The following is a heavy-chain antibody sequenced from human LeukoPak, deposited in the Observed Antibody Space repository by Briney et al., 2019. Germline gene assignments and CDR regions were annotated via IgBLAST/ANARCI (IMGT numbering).Heavy chain of an antibody. CDR2: IYHSGST. Sequence: ASETLSLTCTVSGGSISSGGYSWSWIRQPPGKGLEWIGYIYHSGSTYYNPSLKSRVTISVDRSKNQFSLKLSSVTAADTAVYYCARLDCGGDCYPTYWGQGTLVTVSS. D-gene: IGHD2-21*02. J-gene: IGHJ4*02. CDR3: ARLDCGGDCYPTY. CDR1: GGSISSGGYS. V-gene: IGHV4-30-2*01.